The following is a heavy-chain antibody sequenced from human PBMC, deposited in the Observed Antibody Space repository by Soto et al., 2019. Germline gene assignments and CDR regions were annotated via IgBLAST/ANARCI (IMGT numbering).Heavy chain of an antibody. CDR3: ARGCSSPSCYYGLDRD. Sequence: QVQLVQSGAEVKKPGSSVKVSCKASGGTFTSFAVSWVRQAPGQGLEWMGGIIPISGTAHYAQKFQGRVTITEDESMSTAYMELSSLRSEDTAVYYFARGCSSPSCYYGLDRDWGQGTLVTVSS. V-gene: IGHV1-69*01. D-gene: IGHD2-2*01. CDR1: GGTFTSFA. CDR2: IIPISGTA. J-gene: IGHJ4*02.